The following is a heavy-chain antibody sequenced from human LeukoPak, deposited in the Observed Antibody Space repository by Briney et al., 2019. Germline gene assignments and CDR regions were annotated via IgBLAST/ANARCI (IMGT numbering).Heavy chain of an antibody. CDR1: GFTFSSRE. CDR3: ASIGSLVYYYYGMDV. J-gene: IGHJ6*02. CDR2: ISSSGSTI. V-gene: IGHV3-48*03. Sequence: GGSLRLSCAASGFTFSSREMNWVRQAPGKGLQWVSYISSSGSTIYYADSVKGRFTISRDNAKNSLYLQMNSLRAEGTAVYYCASIGSLVYYYYGMDVWGQGTTVTVSS. D-gene: IGHD3-10*01.